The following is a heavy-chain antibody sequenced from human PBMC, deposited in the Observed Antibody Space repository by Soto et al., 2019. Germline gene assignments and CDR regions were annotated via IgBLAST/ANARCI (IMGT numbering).Heavy chain of an antibody. CDR2: INHSGST. CDR3: ARHLRPYAYYFDY. Sequence: PSETLSLTCAVYGGSVSGYYWSWIRQPPGKGLEWIGEINHSGSTTYNPSLKSRVTISVDTSKNQFSLKLSSVTAADTAVYYCARHLRPYAYYFDYWGQGTPVTVSS. CDR1: GGSVSGYY. V-gene: IGHV4-34*01. J-gene: IGHJ4*02.